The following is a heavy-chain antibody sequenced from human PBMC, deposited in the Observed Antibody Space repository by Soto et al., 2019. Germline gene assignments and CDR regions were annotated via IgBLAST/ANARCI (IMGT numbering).Heavy chain of an antibody. Sequence: PSETLSLTCTVSGGSISSGDYYWSWIRQPPGKGLEWIGYIYYSGSTYYNPSLKSRVTISVDTSKNQFSLKLSSVTAADTAVYYCARGGRMGTFDYWGQGALVTVSS. J-gene: IGHJ4*02. CDR1: GGSISSGDYY. D-gene: IGHD1-1*01. V-gene: IGHV4-30-4*02. CDR3: ARGGRMGTFDY. CDR2: IYYSGST.